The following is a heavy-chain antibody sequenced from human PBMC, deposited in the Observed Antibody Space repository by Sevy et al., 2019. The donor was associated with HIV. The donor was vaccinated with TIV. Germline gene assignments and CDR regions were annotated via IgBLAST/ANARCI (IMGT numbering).Heavy chain of an antibody. V-gene: IGHV4-34*01. CDR3: VRGLYNRRTQD. J-gene: IGHJ1*01. CDR1: GGSFSGYY. D-gene: IGHD1-20*01. CDR2: ISHSGGT. Sequence: SETLSLTCAVYGGSFSGYYWTWIRQSPGKGLEWIGEISHSGGTTYNPSLKSRVTMSVDTSKNQFSLKLRSVTAADTAIYYCVRGLYNRRTQDWGQGTLVTVSS.